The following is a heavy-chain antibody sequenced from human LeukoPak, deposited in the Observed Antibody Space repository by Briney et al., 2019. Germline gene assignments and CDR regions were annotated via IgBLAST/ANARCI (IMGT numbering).Heavy chain of an antibody. Sequence: SETLSLTCTVSGGSISSGSYYWTWIRQPAGKGLEWIGRIYTSGSTNYNPSLKSRVTISVDTSKNQFSLKLSSVTAADTAVYYCARGLQWELLGAFDIWGQGTMVTVSS. D-gene: IGHD1-26*01. CDR2: IYTSGST. J-gene: IGHJ3*02. CDR1: GGSISSGSYY. V-gene: IGHV4-61*02. CDR3: ARGLQWELLGAFDI.